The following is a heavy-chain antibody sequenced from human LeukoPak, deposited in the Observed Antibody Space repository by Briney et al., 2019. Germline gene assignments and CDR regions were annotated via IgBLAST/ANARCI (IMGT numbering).Heavy chain of an antibody. V-gene: IGHV1-2*02. CDR2: INPNSGGT. D-gene: IGHD4-23*01. CDR3: ARVVGGNPYYFDY. CDR1: GYTFTGYY. Sequence: ASVKVSCKASGYTFTGYYMHWVRQAPGQGLEWMGWINPNSGGTNYAQKFQGRVTMTRDTSISTAYMELRSLRSDDTAVYYCARVVGGNPYYFDYWGQGTLVTVSS. J-gene: IGHJ4*02.